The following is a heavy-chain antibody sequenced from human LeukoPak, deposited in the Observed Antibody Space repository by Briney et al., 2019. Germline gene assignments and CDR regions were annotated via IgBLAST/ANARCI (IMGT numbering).Heavy chain of an antibody. CDR1: GGSISSSSYY. V-gene: IGHV4-39*07. CDR3: ARDSGSYYVY. Sequence: SETLSLTCTVSGGSISSSSYYWGWLRQPPGKGLEWIGSIYYSGSTYYNPSLKSRATISVDTSKNQFSLKLSSVTAADTAVYYCARDSGSYYVYWGQGTLVTVSS. D-gene: IGHD1-26*01. CDR2: IYYSGST. J-gene: IGHJ4*02.